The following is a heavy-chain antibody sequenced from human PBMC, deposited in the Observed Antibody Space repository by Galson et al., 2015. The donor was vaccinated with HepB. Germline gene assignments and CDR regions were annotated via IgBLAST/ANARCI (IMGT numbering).Heavy chain of an antibody. D-gene: IGHD3-9*01. J-gene: IGHJ5*01. CDR2: VSYSGST. CDR3: ARETVYFSWALDS. V-gene: IGHV4-39*02. Sequence: SVSGVSMSTRSYYWGWIRQSRGKGLEWIGSVSYSGSTSYNPSLKGRVTISADTSKNQFSLELRSVTAADTTVYFCARETVYFSWALDSWGQGTLVTVSS. CDR1: GVSMSTRSYY.